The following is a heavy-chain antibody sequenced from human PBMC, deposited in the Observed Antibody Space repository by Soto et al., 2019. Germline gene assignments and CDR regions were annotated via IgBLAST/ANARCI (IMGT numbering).Heavy chain of an antibody. CDR2: ISYDGSNK. V-gene: IGHV3-30-3*01. D-gene: IGHD5-18*01. CDR1: GFTFSSYA. Sequence: GGSLRLSCAASGFTFSSYAMHWVRQAPGKGLEWVAVISYDGSNKYYADSVKGRFTISRDNSKNTLYLQMNSLRAEDTAVYYCARGGDVDTAMVRRIDYRGQGTLVTVSS. J-gene: IGHJ4*02. CDR3: ARGGDVDTAMVRRIDY.